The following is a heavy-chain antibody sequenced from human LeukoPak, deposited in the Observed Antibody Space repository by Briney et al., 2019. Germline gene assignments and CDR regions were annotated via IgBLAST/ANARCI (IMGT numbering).Heavy chain of an antibody. D-gene: IGHD6-19*01. V-gene: IGHV3-64D*09. CDR1: GFSFTTYA. CDR2: ISSNGGST. CDR3: VKDHGYSSGWYVRGFDY. Sequence: GGSLRLSCSASGFSFTTYAMHWVRQAPGKGLEYVSAISSNGGSTHYADSVKGRFAISRDNSKYTLYLQMSSLRAEDTAVYYCVKDHGYSSGWYVRGFDYWGQGTLVTVSS. J-gene: IGHJ4*02.